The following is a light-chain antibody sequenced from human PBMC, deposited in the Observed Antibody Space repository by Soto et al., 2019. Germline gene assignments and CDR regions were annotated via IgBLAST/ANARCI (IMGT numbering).Light chain of an antibody. CDR2: DTS. Sequence: MTQSPYTVSVSLGEGADLSCRASQNVAHRLDWYQQKLGKPPKLLIYDTSTRPNGIPARFSGSGSGTDFTLSISSLQPGDFGTYYCQQYYTSPPITFGQGTRLEIK. CDR3: QQYYTSPPIT. V-gene: IGKV3-15*01. J-gene: IGKJ5*01. CDR1: QNVAHR.